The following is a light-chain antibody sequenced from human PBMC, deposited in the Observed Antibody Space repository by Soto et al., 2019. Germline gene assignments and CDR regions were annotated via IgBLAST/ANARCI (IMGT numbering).Light chain of an antibody. CDR2: GAS. CDR3: QHYGNSPPRYT. J-gene: IGKJ2*01. CDR1: QSVTNDY. V-gene: IGKV3-20*01. Sequence: EIVLTQSPDTLSLSPGDRATLSCRASQSVTNDYLAWYQHKPGQAPRLLIYGASTRATGIPDRFSGSVSGTELTLTISRLEPEDFAVYYCQHYGNSPPRYTFCQGTKLEIK.